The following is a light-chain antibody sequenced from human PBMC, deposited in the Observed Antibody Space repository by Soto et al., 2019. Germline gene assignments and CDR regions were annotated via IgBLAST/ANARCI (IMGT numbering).Light chain of an antibody. CDR3: CSYAGSSTV. CDR2: EGS. V-gene: IGLV2-23*03. CDR1: SSDVGSYDF. J-gene: IGLJ1*01. Sequence: QSVLTQPASVSGSPGQSITFSCTGTSSDVGSYDFVSWYQQPPGKAPKLLIYEGSKRPSGVSNRFSGSKSGNTASLTISGLQAEDEADYYCCSYAGSSTVFGTGTKVTVL.